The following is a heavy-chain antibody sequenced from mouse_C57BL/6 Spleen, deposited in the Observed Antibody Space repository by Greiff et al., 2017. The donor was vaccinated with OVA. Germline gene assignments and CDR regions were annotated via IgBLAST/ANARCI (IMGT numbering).Heavy chain of an antibody. CDR1: GYTFTDYY. CDR2: INPNNGGT. D-gene: IGHD3-3*01. CDR3: ARGWDWYFDV. J-gene: IGHJ1*03. Sequence: EVQLQQSGPELVKPGASVKISCKASGYTFTDYYMNWVKQSHGKSLEWIGDINPNNGGTSYNQQFKGKATLTVDKSSRTAYMELRSLTSEDSAVYYCARGWDWYFDVWGTGTTVTVSS. V-gene: IGHV1-26*01.